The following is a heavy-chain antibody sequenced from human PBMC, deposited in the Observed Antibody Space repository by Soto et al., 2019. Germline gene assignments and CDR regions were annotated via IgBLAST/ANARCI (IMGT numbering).Heavy chain of an antibody. CDR1: GGTFNSYT. V-gene: IGHV1-69*06. J-gene: IGHJ4*02. Sequence: AVKVSCKASGGTFNSYTINWVRQAPGRGLEWVGQVVPMYDSVNYAENFQGRVTITADKSTKTAYMELTSLRSEDTALYFCASWRSYSGSYCFDYWGQGTLVTVSS. D-gene: IGHD1-26*01. CDR3: ASWRSYSGSYCFDY. CDR2: VVPMYDSV.